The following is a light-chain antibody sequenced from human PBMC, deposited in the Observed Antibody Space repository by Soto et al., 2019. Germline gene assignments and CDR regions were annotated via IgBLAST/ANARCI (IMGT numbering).Light chain of an antibody. V-gene: IGKV1-39*01. CDR3: QQSYDHPLT. J-gene: IGKJ5*01. CDR2: RAS. Sequence: DIQMTQSPSSLSASVGDRVSITCRASQSISTYLNWFQQKSGEAPNLLIYRASTLHSGVPSRFSGSGSGTDFTLTISSLQPEDFASYYCQQSYDHPLTFGQGTRLEIK. CDR1: QSISTY.